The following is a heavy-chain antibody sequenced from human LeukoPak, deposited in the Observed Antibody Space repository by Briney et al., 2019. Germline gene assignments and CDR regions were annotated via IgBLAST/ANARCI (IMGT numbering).Heavy chain of an antibody. J-gene: IGHJ4*02. Sequence: GASVKVSCKASGYIFSDYYLHWVRQAPGQGLEWMGWMNPNSGGTNYAQKFQGRVTMTRDTSISTAYMELSRLRSDDTAVYYCARGFGQQLVRNDYWGQGTLVTVSS. V-gene: IGHV1-2*02. CDR1: GYIFSDYY. D-gene: IGHD6-13*01. CDR3: ARGFGQQLVRNDY. CDR2: MNPNSGGT.